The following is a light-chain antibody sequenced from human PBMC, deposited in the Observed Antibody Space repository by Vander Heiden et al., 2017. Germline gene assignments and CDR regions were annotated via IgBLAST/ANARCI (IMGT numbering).Light chain of an antibody. CDR1: SSDVGGYNY. CDR3: CSDAGSDTYV. V-gene: IGLV2-11*01. CDR2: DVR. J-gene: IGLJ1*01. Sequence: QSALTQPPSVSGSPGQSVPISCTGTSSDVGGYNYFSWYQQHPGKAHKLMIYDVRKRPSGVPDRFSGSKSGNTASLTISGLQAEEEADYYCCSDAGSDTYVFGTGTKVTVL.